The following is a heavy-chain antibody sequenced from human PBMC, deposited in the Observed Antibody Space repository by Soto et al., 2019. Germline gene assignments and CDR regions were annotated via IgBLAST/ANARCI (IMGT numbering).Heavy chain of an antibody. D-gene: IGHD1-1*01. V-gene: IGHV3-53*01. Sequence: DVQLVESGGGLIQPGGSLRLSCAAFGLTISGKKYVAWVRQALGKGLEWVSALYDVDGSFYADSVKGRFTTSSDSSKTTVYLQMNDLRPEDTAVYYCATWHEREHAYDVWGQGTTVTVSS. CDR1: GLTISGKKY. J-gene: IGHJ3*01. CDR3: ATWHEREHAYDV. CDR2: LYDVDGS.